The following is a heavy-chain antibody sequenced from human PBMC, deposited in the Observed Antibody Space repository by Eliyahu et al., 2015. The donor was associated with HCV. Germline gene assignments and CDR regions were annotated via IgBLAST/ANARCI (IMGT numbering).Heavy chain of an antibody. CDR3: AKDQWVDTNPLGYLDL. CDR1: GFTFSNYA. V-gene: IGHV3-23*01. J-gene: IGHJ2*01. CDR2: ISDRGDST. Sequence: EMQMLESGGGLVQPGGSLRLSFSASGFTFSNYALXWVRQAPGKGLEWVSSISDRGDSTYYADSVKGRFTISRDSSKSTLSLQMNSLRAEDTALYFCAKDQWVDTNPLGYLDLWGRGTLVTVSS. D-gene: IGHD6-19*01.